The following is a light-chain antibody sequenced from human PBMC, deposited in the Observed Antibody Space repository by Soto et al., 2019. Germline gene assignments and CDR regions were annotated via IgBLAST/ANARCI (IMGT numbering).Light chain of an antibody. J-gene: IGKJ4*01. CDR3: QQHTSWVT. CDR2: VAS. V-gene: IGKV3-11*01. CDR1: QSVSSN. Sequence: EMGMTKSAANLSVSPGERATLSCRASQSVSSNLAWYQQKPGQAPRLLIYVASNRATGIPDRFSGSGSGTDITLTSSILEPDVCTVYCCQQHTSWVTFGGGTKVDIK.